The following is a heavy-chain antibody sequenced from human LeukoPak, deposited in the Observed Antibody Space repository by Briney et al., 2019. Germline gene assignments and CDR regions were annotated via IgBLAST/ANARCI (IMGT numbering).Heavy chain of an antibody. CDR3: ARASGRQLFDY. V-gene: IGHV1-2*02. D-gene: IGHD6-13*01. J-gene: IGHJ4*02. Sequence: ASVKVSCKASGYTFTGYHVHWLRQAPGRGLEWMGWINPNSGGTNYAQKFQGTVTMTRDTSISTAYMDLSRLKADDTAVYYCARASGRQLFDYWGQGTLVTVSS. CDR1: GYTFTGYH. CDR2: INPNSGGT.